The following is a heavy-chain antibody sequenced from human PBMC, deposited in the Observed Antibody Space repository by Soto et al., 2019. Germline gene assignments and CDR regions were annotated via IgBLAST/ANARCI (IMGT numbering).Heavy chain of an antibody. CDR3: VKEFWYDFDY. Sequence: EVQLVESGGGLVKPGGSLTISCVASGFSVKDAYMAWVRQTPGKGLEWVGHVKNKADGGTTDVAAPVKGRFTISRDESKDTLYLHMNTLKTEDTAVYYCVKEFWYDFDYWGQGALLTVSS. D-gene: IGHD6-13*01. CDR1: GFSVKDAY. CDR2: VKNKADGGTT. V-gene: IGHV3-15*01. J-gene: IGHJ4*02.